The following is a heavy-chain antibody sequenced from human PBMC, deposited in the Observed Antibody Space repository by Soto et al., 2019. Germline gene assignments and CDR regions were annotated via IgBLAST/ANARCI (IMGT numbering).Heavy chain of an antibody. CDR3: TRARGSPDAFHI. Sequence: EVQLVESGGGLVQPGGSLRLSCAASGFAFRIYWMHWVRQAPGKGLVWVSHINSDGSSTNYADSVKGRFTVSRDNAKNTLYLQMNSLRAEDTAVYYCTRARGSPDAFHIWGQGTMVTVSS. CDR1: GFAFRIYW. CDR2: INSDGSST. D-gene: IGHD2-15*01. J-gene: IGHJ3*02. V-gene: IGHV3-74*01.